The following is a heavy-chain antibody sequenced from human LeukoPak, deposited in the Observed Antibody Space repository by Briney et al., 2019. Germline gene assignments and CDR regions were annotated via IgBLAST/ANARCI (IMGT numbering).Heavy chain of an antibody. CDR3: ARDHNYYGSGRP. Sequence: GGSLRLSCAASGFTFSSYSMNWVRQAPGKGLEWVSSISSSSSYIYYADSVKGRFTISRDNAKNSLYLQMNSLRAEDTAVYCCARDHNYYGSGRPWGQGTLVTVSS. CDR1: GFTFSSYS. CDR2: ISSSSSYI. V-gene: IGHV3-21*01. D-gene: IGHD3-10*01. J-gene: IGHJ5*02.